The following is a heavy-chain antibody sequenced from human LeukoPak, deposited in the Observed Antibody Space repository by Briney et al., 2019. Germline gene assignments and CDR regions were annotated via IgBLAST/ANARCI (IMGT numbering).Heavy chain of an antibody. D-gene: IGHD3-9*01. CDR1: GFTFDDYA. V-gene: IGHV3-9*01. J-gene: IGHJ6*02. CDR2: ISWNSGSI. CDR3: AKDINGITIGYGMDV. Sequence: GRSLRLSCAASGFTFDDYAMHWVRQAPGKGLEWVSGISWNSGSIGYADSVKGRFTIFRDNAKNSLYLQMNSLRAEDTALYYCAKDINGITIGYGMDVWGQGTTVTVSS.